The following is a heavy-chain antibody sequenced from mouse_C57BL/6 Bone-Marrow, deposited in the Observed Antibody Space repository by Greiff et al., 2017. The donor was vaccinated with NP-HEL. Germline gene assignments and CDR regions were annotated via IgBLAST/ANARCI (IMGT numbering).Heavy chain of an antibody. Sequence: QVHVKQPGAELVKPGASVKVSCKASGYTFTSYWMHWVKQRPGQGLEWIGRIHPSDSDTNYNQKFKGKATLTVDKSSSTAYMQLSSLTSEDSAVYYCASNTPAYWGQGTLVTVSA. V-gene: IGHV1-74*01. CDR3: ASNTPAY. D-gene: IGHD2-1*01. CDR2: IHPSDSDT. CDR1: GYTFTSYW. J-gene: IGHJ3*01.